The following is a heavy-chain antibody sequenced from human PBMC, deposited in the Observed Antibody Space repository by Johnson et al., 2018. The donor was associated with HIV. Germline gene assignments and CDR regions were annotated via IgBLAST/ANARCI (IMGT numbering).Heavy chain of an antibody. Sequence: EVQLVESGGGLVQPGGSLRLSCAASGFTFSSYAMSWVRQAPGKGLEWVPAISGCGGSPYYADPVKGRFTISRDNSKITLYLQMNSLRAEDTARYYCASTDTGDLRYDGFDIWGQGTMVFVSS. CDR1: GFTFSSYA. CDR3: ASTDTGDLRYDGFDI. V-gene: IGHV3-23*04. CDR2: ISGCGGSP. J-gene: IGHJ3*02. D-gene: IGHD7-27*01.